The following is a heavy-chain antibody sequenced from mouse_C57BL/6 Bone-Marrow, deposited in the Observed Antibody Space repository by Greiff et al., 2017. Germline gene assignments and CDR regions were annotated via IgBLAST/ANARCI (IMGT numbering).Heavy chain of an antibody. Sequence: VQLVESGAELARPGASVKLSCKASGYTFTSYGISWVKQRTGQGLVWIGEIYPRSGNTYYNEKFKGKATLTADKSSSTAYMELRSLTSEDSAVYFCARTYGSYYYAMDYWGQGTSVTVSS. V-gene: IGHV1-81*01. D-gene: IGHD1-1*01. CDR3: ARTYGSYYYAMDY. CDR2: IYPRSGNT. CDR1: GYTFTSYG. J-gene: IGHJ4*01.